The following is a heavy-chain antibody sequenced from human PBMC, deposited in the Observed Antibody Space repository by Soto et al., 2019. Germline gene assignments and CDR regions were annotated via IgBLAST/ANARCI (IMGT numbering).Heavy chain of an antibody. CDR2: IYYSGST. Sequence: QVQLQESGPGLVKPSETLSLTCTVSGGSVSSGSYYWSWIRQPPGKGLEWIGYIYYSGSTNYNPSLTSRVTISVDASKYQFALKLSSVTAADTAVYYCARAHGVVVTAAPNGFDPCGQGTLVTVSS. V-gene: IGHV4-61*01. CDR3: ARAHGVVVTAAPNGFDP. J-gene: IGHJ5*02. CDR1: GGSVSSGSYY. D-gene: IGHD2-21*02.